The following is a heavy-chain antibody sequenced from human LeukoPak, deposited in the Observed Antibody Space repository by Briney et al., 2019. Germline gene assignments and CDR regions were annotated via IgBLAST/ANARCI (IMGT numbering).Heavy chain of an antibody. CDR3: AKPHFDY. V-gene: IGHV3-30*02. J-gene: IGHJ4*02. Sequence: GGSLRLSCAASGFTFSKYAMHWVRQAPGKGLEWVAFIRFDGSNKYYTNSVKGRFTISRDNSKNMLYLQMNSLRAEDTAVYYCAKPHFDYWGQGTLVTVSS. CDR1: GFTFSKYA. CDR2: IRFDGSNK.